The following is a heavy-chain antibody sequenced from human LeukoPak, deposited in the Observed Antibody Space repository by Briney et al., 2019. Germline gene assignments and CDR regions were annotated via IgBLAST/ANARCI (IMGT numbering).Heavy chain of an antibody. CDR1: GYSISSDYY. D-gene: IGHD1-7*01. CDR3: AGVRNYAAGYPDC. J-gene: IGHJ4*01. CDR2: IYQSGST. Sequence: SETLSLTCAVSGYSISSDYYWGWIRQPPGKGLEWLGTIYQSGSTNYNPSLRSRISISVDTSRNQFSLTLRSVTAADTALYYCAGVRNYAAGYPDCWGQGTLVTVSS. V-gene: IGHV4-38-2*01.